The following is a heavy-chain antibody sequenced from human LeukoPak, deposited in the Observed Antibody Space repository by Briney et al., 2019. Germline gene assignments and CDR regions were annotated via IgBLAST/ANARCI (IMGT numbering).Heavy chain of an antibody. Sequence: PGGSLRLSCAASGFTFSRYWMSWVRQAPGKGLEWVANIKQDGSVRYYVDSVKGRFTISRDNAKNSLYLQMNSLRAEDSAVYYCARDGGNPDYWGQGTLVTVSS. CDR1: GFTFSRYW. CDR3: ARDGGNPDY. D-gene: IGHD3-16*01. CDR2: IKQDGSVR. V-gene: IGHV3-7*03. J-gene: IGHJ4*02.